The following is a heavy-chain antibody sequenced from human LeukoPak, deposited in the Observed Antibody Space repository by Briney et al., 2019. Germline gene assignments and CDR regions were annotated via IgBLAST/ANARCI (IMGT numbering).Heavy chain of an antibody. J-gene: IGHJ4*02. D-gene: IGHD3-3*01. V-gene: IGHV1-18*01. CDR2: ISAYNANT. CDR3: ARVLAIFGVVSTPDY. Sequence: ASVKVSCKASGYTFTSYGISWVRQAPGQGLEWMGWISAYNANTNYAQKLQGRVTMTTDASTSTAYMELRSLRSDDTAVYYCARVLAIFGVVSTPDYWGQGTLVTVSS. CDR1: GYTFTSYG.